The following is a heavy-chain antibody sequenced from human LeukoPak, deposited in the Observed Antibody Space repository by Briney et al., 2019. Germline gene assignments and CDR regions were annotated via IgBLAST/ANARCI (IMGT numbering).Heavy chain of an antibody. V-gene: IGHV3-23*01. Sequence: GGSLRLSCAASGFTFSSYAMSWVRQAPGKGLEWVSDISGSGGSTYHAESAKGRFTISRDNSKNMVYLQMNSLRAEDTAVYYCAKGRDYSNYPAGLDYWGQGTLVTVSS. D-gene: IGHD4-11*01. CDR1: GFTFSSYA. J-gene: IGHJ4*02. CDR3: AKGRDYSNYPAGLDY. CDR2: ISGSGGST.